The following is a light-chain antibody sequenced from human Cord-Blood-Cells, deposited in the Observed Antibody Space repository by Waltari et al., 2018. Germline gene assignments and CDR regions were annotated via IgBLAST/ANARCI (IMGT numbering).Light chain of an antibody. CDR2: GAS. V-gene: IGKV3-20*01. J-gene: IGKJ1*01. Sequence: IVLTQSPGTLSLSPGERATLSCRASQSVSSSYLAWYQQKPGQAPRLLIYGASSRATGIPDRFSVNGSGTDFTLTISRLEPEDFAVYYCQQYGSSPRTFGQGTKVEIK. CDR1: QSVSSSY. CDR3: QQYGSSPRT.